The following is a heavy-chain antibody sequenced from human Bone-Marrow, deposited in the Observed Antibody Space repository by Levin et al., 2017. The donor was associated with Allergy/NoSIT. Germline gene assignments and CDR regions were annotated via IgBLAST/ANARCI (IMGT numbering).Heavy chain of an antibody. J-gene: IGHJ3*02. V-gene: IGHV3-33*01. Sequence: GGSLRLSCAASGFTFSSYGMHWVRQAPGKGLEWVAVIWYDGSNKYYADSVKGRFTISRDNSKNTLYLQMNSLRAEDTAVYYCARGIEWEPRRGDAFDIWGQGTMVTVSS. CDR1: GFTFSSYG. D-gene: IGHD1-26*01. CDR3: ARGIEWEPRRGDAFDI. CDR2: IWYDGSNK.